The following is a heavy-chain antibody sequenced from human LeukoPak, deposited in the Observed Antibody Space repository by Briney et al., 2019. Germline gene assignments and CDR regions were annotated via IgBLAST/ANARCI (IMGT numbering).Heavy chain of an antibody. V-gene: IGHV4-39*07. D-gene: IGHD1-14*01. J-gene: IGHJ4*02. CDR1: GDSISSNNCF. CDR2: MCYSGAT. Sequence: PSETLSLTCTVSGDSISSNNCFWGWIRQPPGKGLEWIGSMCYSGATYYNPPLKSRVTISVDTSKKQFSLKLSSVTAADTAVYYCVKDRGNHTTDYWGQGTLVTVSS. CDR3: VKDRGNHTTDY.